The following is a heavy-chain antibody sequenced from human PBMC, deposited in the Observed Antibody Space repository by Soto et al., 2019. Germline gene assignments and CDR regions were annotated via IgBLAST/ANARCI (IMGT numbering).Heavy chain of an antibody. V-gene: IGHV3-48*01. CDR3: ATEGSSWYSLNWFDP. CDR2: ISSSSSTI. CDR1: GFTFSSYS. D-gene: IGHD6-13*01. J-gene: IGHJ5*02. Sequence: PGGSLRLSCAASGFTFSSYSMNWVRQAPGKGLEWLSYISSSSSTIYYADSVKGRFTISRDNAKNSLYLQMNSLRAEDTAVYYRATEGSSWYSLNWFDPWGQGT.